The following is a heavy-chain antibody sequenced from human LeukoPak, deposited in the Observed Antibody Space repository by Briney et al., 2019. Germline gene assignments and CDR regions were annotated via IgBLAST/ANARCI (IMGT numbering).Heavy chain of an antibody. J-gene: IGHJ4*02. V-gene: IGHV3-74*01. CDR2: INSYGSST. D-gene: IGHD6-13*01. CDR3: ATWSAAGSFDY. CDR1: GFTFSSYW. Sequence: PGGSLRLSCAASGFTFSSYWMHWIRQAPGKGLVWVSRINSYGSSTSYADSVKGRFTISRDNAKNTLYLQMNSLRAEDTAVYYCATWSAAGSFDYWGQGTLVTVSS.